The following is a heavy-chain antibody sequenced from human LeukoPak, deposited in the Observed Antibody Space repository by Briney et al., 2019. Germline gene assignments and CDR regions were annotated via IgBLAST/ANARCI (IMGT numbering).Heavy chain of an antibody. V-gene: IGHV3-74*01. D-gene: IGHD1-26*01. CDR2: INTDGSVT. CDR1: GLTVSTFW. J-gene: IGHJ4*02. Sequence: PGGSLRLSCAASGLTVSTFWMRWVRHAPGEGLVWVSRINTDGSVTNYADSVEGRFTISRDNAKNMLYLQMNDLRAENTAVYYCVTDRYSDSAFGDWGQGTLVTVSS. CDR3: VTDRYSDSAFGD.